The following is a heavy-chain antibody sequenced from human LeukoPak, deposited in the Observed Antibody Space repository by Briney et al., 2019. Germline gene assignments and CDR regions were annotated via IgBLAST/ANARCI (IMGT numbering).Heavy chain of an antibody. D-gene: IGHD4-17*01. CDR3: ARDPRDYGDYH. Sequence: SETLSLTCTVSGGSISSGVYYWSWIRQPPGKGLERIGHIYYSGSTYYNPSLKSRVTISVDTSKNQFSLKLSSVTAADTAVYYCARDPRDYGDYHWGQGTLVTVSS. V-gene: IGHV4-30-4*01. J-gene: IGHJ5*02. CDR1: GGSISSGVYY. CDR2: IYYSGST.